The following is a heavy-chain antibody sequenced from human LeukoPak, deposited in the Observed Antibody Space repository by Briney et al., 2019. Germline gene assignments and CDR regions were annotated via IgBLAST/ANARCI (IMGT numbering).Heavy chain of an antibody. V-gene: IGHV3-53*01. CDR1: GFTVSSNY. J-gene: IGHJ4*02. CDR3: ARADYYDSSGYNDY. D-gene: IGHD3-22*01. Sequence: GGSLRLSCAASGFTVSSNYMSWVRQAPGKGLEWVSVIYSGGNTYYADSVKGRFTISRDNSKNTLYLQMASLRAEDTAVYYCARADYYDSSGYNDYWGQGTLVTVSS. CDR2: IYSGGNT.